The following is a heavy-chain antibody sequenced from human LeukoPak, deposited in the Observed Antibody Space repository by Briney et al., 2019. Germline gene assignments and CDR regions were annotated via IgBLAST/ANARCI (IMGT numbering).Heavy chain of an antibody. V-gene: IGHV3-23*01. CDR1: GFTFSSYA. CDR2: ISGSGGST. J-gene: IGHJ4*02. Sequence: PGGSLRLSCAASGFTFSSYAMSWVRQAPGKGLEWVSAISGSGGSTYYADSVKGRFTISRDNSKNTLYLQMNSLRAEDTAVYYCAKDTPTWVWLGVYFDYWGQRTLVTVSS. D-gene: IGHD3-10*01. CDR3: AKDTPTWVWLGVYFDY.